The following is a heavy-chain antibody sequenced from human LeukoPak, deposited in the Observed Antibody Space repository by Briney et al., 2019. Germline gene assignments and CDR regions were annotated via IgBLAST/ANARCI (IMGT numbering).Heavy chain of an antibody. Sequence: PGGSLRLSCAASGFTFSSYAMSWVRQAPGKGLEWVSAISGSGGSTYYAASVKGRFTISRDNSKNTLYLQMNSLRAEDTAVYYCAKDYRIAVAGPSDYWGQGTLVTVSS. CDR1: GFTFSSYA. CDR2: ISGSGGST. D-gene: IGHD6-19*01. V-gene: IGHV3-23*01. J-gene: IGHJ4*02. CDR3: AKDYRIAVAGPSDY.